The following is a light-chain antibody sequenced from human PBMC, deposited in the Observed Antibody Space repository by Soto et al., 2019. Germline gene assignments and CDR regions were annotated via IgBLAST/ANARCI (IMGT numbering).Light chain of an antibody. CDR2: AVT. CDR1: SSDIGGYNY. J-gene: IGLJ2*01. Sequence: QSALTQPASVSGSPGQSITISCTGSSSDIGGYNYVSWYQQHPGKAPKLMIYAVTNRPSGVSNRFSGSKSGNTASLTISGLQAEDEADYYCSSYSSSGTYVVVGGGTKLTVL. V-gene: IGLV2-14*01. CDR3: SSYSSSGTYVV.